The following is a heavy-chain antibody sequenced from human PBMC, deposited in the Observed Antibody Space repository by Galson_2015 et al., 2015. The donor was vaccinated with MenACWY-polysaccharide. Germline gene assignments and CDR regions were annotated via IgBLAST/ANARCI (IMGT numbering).Heavy chain of an antibody. V-gene: IGHV3-30*18. CDR2: ISYDGSNK. CDR1: GFTFSSYG. Sequence: CAASGFTFSSYGMHWVRQAPGKGLEWVAVISYDGSNKYYADFVKGRFTISRDNSKNTLYLQMNSLRAEDTAVYYCAKSFTRGRYSSSWGRDRYYYYYGMDVWGQGTTVTVSS. CDR3: AKSFTRGRYSSSWGRDRYYYYYGMDV. J-gene: IGHJ6*02. D-gene: IGHD6-13*01.